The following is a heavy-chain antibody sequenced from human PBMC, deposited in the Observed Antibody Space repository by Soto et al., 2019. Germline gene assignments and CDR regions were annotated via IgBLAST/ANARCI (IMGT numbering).Heavy chain of an antibody. Sequence: EVQLVESGGGLVQPGGSLRLSCAASGFTFSDDSMNSVRQAPGKGLEWVSYISSDGNAQYYVDSVKGRFTISRDNAKNSVFLHMNSLRDEDTAVYYCARGIQLWVGRGFDYWGQGTLVTVSS. CDR1: GFTFSDDS. CDR3: ARGIQLWVGRGFDY. V-gene: IGHV3-48*02. D-gene: IGHD5-18*01. J-gene: IGHJ4*02. CDR2: ISSDGNAQ.